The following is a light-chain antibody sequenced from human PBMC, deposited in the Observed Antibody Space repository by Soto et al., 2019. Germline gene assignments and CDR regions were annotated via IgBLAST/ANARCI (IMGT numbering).Light chain of an antibody. Sequence: EIVFTQSPGTLSLSPGERAALSCRASRTVSANYLAWYQQKPGQAPRLLIYGVSSRAAGVPDRFSASGSGTDFTLTISRLEPEDFAVYYCQQSDSSPLLTFGGGSRVEIK. J-gene: IGKJ4*01. V-gene: IGKV3-20*01. CDR3: QQSDSSPLLT. CDR1: RTVSANY. CDR2: GVS.